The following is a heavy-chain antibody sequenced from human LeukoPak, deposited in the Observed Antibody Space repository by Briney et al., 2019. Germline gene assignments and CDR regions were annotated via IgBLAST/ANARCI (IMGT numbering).Heavy chain of an antibody. CDR1: GFTFSSYA. J-gene: IGHJ4*02. CDR3: AKGVTDYLGFYFDY. V-gene: IGHV3-23*01. D-gene: IGHD4-11*01. Sequence: SGGSLRLSCAASGFTFSSYAMSWVRQAPGKGLEWVSDISGSGGTTYYADSVKGRLTISRDNSKNTLYLQMNSLRAEDTAVYYCAKGVTDYLGFYFDYWGQGTLVTVSS. CDR2: ISGSGGTT.